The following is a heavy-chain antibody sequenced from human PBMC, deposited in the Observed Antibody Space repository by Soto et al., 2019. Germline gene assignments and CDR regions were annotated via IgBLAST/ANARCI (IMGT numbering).Heavy chain of an antibody. V-gene: IGHV2-5*01. CDR2: IYWYDFQ. J-gene: IGHJ4*02. Sequence: QITLKESGPTLVKPTQTLTLTCTFSGFSLTTTGLGVGWIRQPPGKTLEFLASIYWYDFQRYSPSLKSRLTINKDTSRNQVVLTMSNMDPADTATYYCAHRPDGAHFDYWGQGILVTVSS. CDR1: GFSLTTTGLG. CDR3: AHRPDGAHFDY.